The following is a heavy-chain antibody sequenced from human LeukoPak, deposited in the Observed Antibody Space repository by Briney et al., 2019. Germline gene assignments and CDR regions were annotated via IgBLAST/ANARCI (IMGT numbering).Heavy chain of an antibody. CDR2: IYYSGST. D-gene: IGHD6-13*01. CDR3: ARGSSSWYQLGAFDI. J-gene: IGHJ3*02. V-gene: IGHV4-59*01. CDR1: GGSISSYY. Sequence: SETLSLTCTVSGGSISSYYWSWIRQPPGKGLEWMGYIYYSGSTNYNPSLKSRVTIPVDTSKNQFSLKLSSVTPADTAVYYCARGSSSWYQLGAFDIWGQGTMVTVSS.